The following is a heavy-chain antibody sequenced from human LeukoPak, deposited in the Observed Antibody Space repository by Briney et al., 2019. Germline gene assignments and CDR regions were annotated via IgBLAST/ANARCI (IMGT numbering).Heavy chain of an antibody. CDR3: ARDQEGFDY. V-gene: IGHV1-8*01. J-gene: IGHJ4*02. CDR1: GYTFTSYD. Sequence: ASVKVSCKASGYTFTSYDINWVRQATGQGLEWMGWMNPNSGNTDSAQKFQGRVTMTTNTSINTAYMELSSLRSEDTAVYYCARDQEGFDYWGQGTLVTVSS. CDR2: MNPNSGNT.